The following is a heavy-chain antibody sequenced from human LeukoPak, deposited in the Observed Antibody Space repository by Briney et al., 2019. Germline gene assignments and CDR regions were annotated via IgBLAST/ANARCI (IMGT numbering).Heavy chain of an antibody. J-gene: IGHJ5*02. D-gene: IGHD2-2*01. CDR2: IYYSGST. CDR1: GYSISSGYY. V-gene: IGHV4-61*01. CDR3: ARHGGVVPAAPYNWFDP. Sequence: PSETLSLTCTVSGYSISSGYYWGWIRQPPGKGLEWIGYIYYSGSTNYNPSLKSRVTISVDTSKNQFSLKLSSVTAADTAVYYCARHGGVVPAAPYNWFDPWGQGTLVTVSS.